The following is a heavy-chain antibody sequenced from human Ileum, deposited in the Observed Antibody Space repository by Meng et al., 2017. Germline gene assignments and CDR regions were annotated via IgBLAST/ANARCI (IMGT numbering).Heavy chain of an antibody. CDR1: GFPFSSYW. CDR2: IKQDGSEK. CDR3: ARVEVHYESWSGYYTYYGMDV. V-gene: IGHV3-7*01. D-gene: IGHD3-3*01. Sequence: GESLKISCAASGFPFSSYWMSLVRQAPGKGLEWVANIKQDGSEKYYVDRVKGRFTISRDNAKNSRYLQMNRLRAEDTAVYYCARVEVHYESWSGYYTYYGMDVWGQGTTVTVSS. J-gene: IGHJ6*02.